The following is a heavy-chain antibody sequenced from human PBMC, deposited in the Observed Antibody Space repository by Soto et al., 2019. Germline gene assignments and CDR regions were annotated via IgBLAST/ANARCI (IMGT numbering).Heavy chain of an antibody. J-gene: IGHJ6*02. CDR1: GGSVSSGSYY. Sequence: RSLTCTVSGGSVSSGSYYWSWIRQPPGKGLEWIGYIYYSGSTNYNPSLKSRVTISVDTSKNQFSLKLSSVTAADTAVYYCARDPGPYYDFWTGHYYYYGMDVCGQGTTVTVYS. D-gene: IGHD3-3*01. CDR3: ARDPGPYYDFWTGHYYYYGMDV. CDR2: IYYSGST. V-gene: IGHV4-61*01.